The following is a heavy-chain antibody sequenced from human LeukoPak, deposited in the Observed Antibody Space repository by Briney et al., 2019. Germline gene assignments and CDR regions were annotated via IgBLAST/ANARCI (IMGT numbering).Heavy chain of an antibody. CDR3: ARGGRNDLRSWFDP. Sequence: GGSLRLSCAGSGFTFSDYDLIWIRQATGKGLACVAHMSSSSLKNKRYAESVKGGFTISRDNAKNTVYLEMDSLTTNDTALYYCARGGRNDLRSWFDPWGQGTLVTVSS. CDR2: MSSSSLKNK. J-gene: IGHJ5*02. V-gene: IGHV3-11*06. CDR1: GFTFSDYD. D-gene: IGHD1-14*01.